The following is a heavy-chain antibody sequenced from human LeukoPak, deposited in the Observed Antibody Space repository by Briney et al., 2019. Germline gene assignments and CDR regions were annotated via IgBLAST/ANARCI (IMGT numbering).Heavy chain of an antibody. CDR3: ASRSRYYDSSGYYS. V-gene: IGHV4-34*01. D-gene: IGHD3-22*01. Sequence: SETLSLTCAVYGGSFSGYYWSWIRQPPGKGLEWIGEINHSGSTNYNPSLKSRVTISVDTSKNQFSLKLSSVTAADTAVYYCASRSRYYDSSGYYSWGQGTLVTVSS. CDR1: GGSFSGYY. J-gene: IGHJ4*02. CDR2: INHSGST.